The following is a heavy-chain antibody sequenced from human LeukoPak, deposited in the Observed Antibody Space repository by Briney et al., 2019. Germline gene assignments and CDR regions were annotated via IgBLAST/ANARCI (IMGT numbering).Heavy chain of an antibody. CDR1: GGSISSGDYY. Sequence: SETLSLTCTVSGGSISSGDYYWSWIRQPPGTGLEWLGYIYYSGSTYYNPSLKSRVTISVDTSKNQFSLKLSSVTAADTAVYYCARDYYDSSGYYMSDYYYGMDVWGQGTTVTVSS. D-gene: IGHD3-22*01. CDR3: ARDYYDSSGYYMSDYYYGMDV. CDR2: IYYSGST. J-gene: IGHJ6*02. V-gene: IGHV4-30-4*01.